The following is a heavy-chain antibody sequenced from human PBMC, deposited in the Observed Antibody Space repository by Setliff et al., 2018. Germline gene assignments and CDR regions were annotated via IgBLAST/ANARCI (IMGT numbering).Heavy chain of an antibody. D-gene: IGHD3-22*01. CDR2: IHYSGST. CDR3: ARQGRKSDSRGYYYWTDFDY. Sequence: LSLTCTVSAGSISSSSYYWGWIRQPPGKGLEWIATIHYSGSTYYNPSLKSRVTTSVDTSKNQFSLKLSSVTAADTAVYYCARQGRKSDSRGYYYWTDFDYWGQGARVTVS. J-gene: IGHJ4*02. V-gene: IGHV4-39*01. CDR1: AGSISSSSYY.